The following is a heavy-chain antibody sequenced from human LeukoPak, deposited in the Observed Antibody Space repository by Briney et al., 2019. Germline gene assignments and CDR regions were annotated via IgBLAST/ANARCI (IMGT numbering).Heavy chain of an antibody. Sequence: ASVKVSCKASGYTFNNYGISWVRQAPGQGLEWMGWISAYNANTDYAQKVQGRVSMTTETSTSTAYLELGSLGSDDTAVYYCARDPFDVLTGYYKNPSVYWGQGTLVTVSS. CDR1: GYTFNNYG. J-gene: IGHJ4*02. V-gene: IGHV1-18*01. D-gene: IGHD3-9*01. CDR3: ARDPFDVLTGYYKNPSVY. CDR2: ISAYNANT.